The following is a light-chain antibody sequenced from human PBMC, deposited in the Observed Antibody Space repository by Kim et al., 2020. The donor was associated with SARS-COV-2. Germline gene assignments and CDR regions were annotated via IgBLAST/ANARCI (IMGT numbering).Light chain of an antibody. CDR2: VGTGGIVG. CDR1: SGYSNYE. Sequence: FPLSSGYSNYEGDWYPQRPGKGPRFVMRVGTGGIVGSKGDGIPDRFSVLGSGLNRYLTIKNIQEEDESDYHCGADHGSGSNFVVVFGGGTQLTVL. CDR3: GADHGSGSNFVVV. V-gene: IGLV9-49*01. J-gene: IGLJ2*01.